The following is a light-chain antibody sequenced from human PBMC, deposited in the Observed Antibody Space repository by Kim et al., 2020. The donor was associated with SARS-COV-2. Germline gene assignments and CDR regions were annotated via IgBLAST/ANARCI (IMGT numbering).Light chain of an antibody. V-gene: IGLV2-18*02. CDR3: SSYTSSSTVV. J-gene: IGLJ2*01. Sequence: QSALTQPPSVSGSPGQSVTISCTGTSSDVGSYNRVSWYHQPPGTAPKLMIYEVSNRPSGVPDRFSGSKSGNTASLTISGLQAEDEADYYCSSYTSSSTVVFGGGTQLTVL. CDR2: EVS. CDR1: SSDVGSYNR.